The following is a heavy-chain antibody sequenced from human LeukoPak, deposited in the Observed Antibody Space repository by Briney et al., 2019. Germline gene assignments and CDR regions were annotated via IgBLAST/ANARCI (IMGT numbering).Heavy chain of an antibody. CDR1: GGSVSSGRYY. D-gene: IGHD6-19*01. V-gene: IGHV4-61*01. CDR2: IYYSGST. CDR3: ARHFPHMDYSGWKQGWFDP. J-gene: IGHJ5*02. Sequence: SETLSLTCSVSGGSVSSGRYYWTWIRQPPGKGLEWIGYIYYSGSTSYSPSLKSRVSISVDTSKNQFSLKMSSVTAADTAVYYCARHFPHMDYSGWKQGWFDPWGQGTLVTVSS.